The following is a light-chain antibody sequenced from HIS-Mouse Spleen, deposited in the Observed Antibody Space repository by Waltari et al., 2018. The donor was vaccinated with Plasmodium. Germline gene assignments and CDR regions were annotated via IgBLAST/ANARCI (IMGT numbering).Light chain of an antibody. V-gene: IGLV2-8*01. Sequence: QSALTQPPSASGSPGQSVTISCTGTSSDVGGYNDVSWYQQHPGKAPKLMLYEVSKPPAGVLDRFSGSKSGNTASLTVSGRQAEDEADYYCSSYAGSNNLVFGGGTKLTVL. CDR1: SSDVGGYND. CDR2: EVS. J-gene: IGLJ2*01. CDR3: SSYAGSNNLV.